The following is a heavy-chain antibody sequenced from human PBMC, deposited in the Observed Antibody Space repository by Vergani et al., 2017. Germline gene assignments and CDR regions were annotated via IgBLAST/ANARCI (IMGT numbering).Heavy chain of an antibody. Sequence: QVLLQESGPGLVKPSQTLSLTCSVSGGSISRDSHYWSWIRQPPGKGLEWIGYIYYSGSTNYNPSLKSRVTISVDTSKNQFSLKLSSVTAADTAVYYCASAYSSSWYPYWGQGTLVTVSS. CDR2: IYYSGST. J-gene: IGHJ4*02. D-gene: IGHD6-13*01. V-gene: IGHV4-61*01. CDR1: GGSISRDSHY. CDR3: ASAYSSSWYPY.